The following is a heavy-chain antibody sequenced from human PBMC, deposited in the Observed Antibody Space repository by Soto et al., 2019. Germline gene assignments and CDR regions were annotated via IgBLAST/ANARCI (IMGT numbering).Heavy chain of an antibody. CDR1: GYTFTSYG. V-gene: IGHV1-18*01. D-gene: IGHD2-2*01. CDR2: ISAYNGNT. J-gene: IGHJ4*02. CDR3: ARGSTHDIVVVPADH. Sequence: ASVKVSCKASGYTFTSYGISWVRQAPGQGLEWMGWISAYNGNTNYAQKLQGRVTMTTDTSTSTAYMELRSLRSDDTAVYYCARGSTHDIVVVPADHWGQGTLVTVSS.